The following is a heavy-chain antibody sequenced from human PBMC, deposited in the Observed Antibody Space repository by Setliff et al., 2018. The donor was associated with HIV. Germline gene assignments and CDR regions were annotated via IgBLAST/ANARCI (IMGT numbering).Heavy chain of an antibody. CDR3: ASTGGYSYGFFDS. CDR1: GGSISNSNYF. CDR2: AGSADYGGNA. J-gene: IGHJ4*02. D-gene: IGHD5-18*01. V-gene: IGHV4-39*07. Sequence: SETLSLTCTVSGGSISNSNYFWDWIRQPPGKGLEWIGSAGSADYGGNAYYNPSLKSRVTISVETSKNQFSLKLSSVTAADTAVYYCASTGGYSYGFFDSWGQGALVTVSS.